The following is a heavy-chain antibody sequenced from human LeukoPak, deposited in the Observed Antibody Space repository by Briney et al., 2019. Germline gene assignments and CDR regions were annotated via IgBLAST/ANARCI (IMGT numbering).Heavy chain of an antibody. CDR1: GGSISGYF. V-gene: IGHV4-59*08. D-gene: IGHD2/OR15-2a*01. J-gene: IGHJ6*02. CDR2: IYYTGST. CDR3: ARHDPVGHFLRGMDV. Sequence: ASETLSLTCGVSGGSISGYFWSWSRQPPGKGLEWIGYIYYTGSTIYNPSLRSRVTMSVDVSKNQFSLDLTSVTAADTAVYYCARHDPVGHFLRGMDVWGQGTTVTVSS.